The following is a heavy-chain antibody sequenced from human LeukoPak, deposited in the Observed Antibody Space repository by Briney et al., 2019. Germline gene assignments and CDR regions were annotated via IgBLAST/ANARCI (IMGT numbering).Heavy chain of an antibody. V-gene: IGHV1-24*01. CDR2: FNPEDAER. CDR3: ATVRLDY. J-gene: IGHJ4*02. CDR1: GYTLSVLS. Sequence: ASVKVSCKVSGYTLSVLSESWVRQAPGKGLEWMGGFNPEDAERIYAQKFQGRVTVTKDTSTDTAYMELSSLTSEDTAVYYCATVRLDYWGQGTLVTVSS.